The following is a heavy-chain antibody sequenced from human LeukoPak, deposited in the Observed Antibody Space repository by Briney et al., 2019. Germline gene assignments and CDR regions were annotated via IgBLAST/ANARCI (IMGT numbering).Heavy chain of an antibody. J-gene: IGHJ3*02. CDR2: IVVGSGNT. Sequence: GASVKVSCKASGFTFTSSAVQWVRQARGQRREWIGWIVVGSGNTNYAQKFQERVTITRDMSTSTAYMELSSLRSEDTAVYYCAAEGYSGSYEDAFDIWGQGTMVTVSS. CDR3: AAEGYSGSYEDAFDI. D-gene: IGHD1-26*01. CDR1: GFTFTSSA. V-gene: IGHV1-58*01.